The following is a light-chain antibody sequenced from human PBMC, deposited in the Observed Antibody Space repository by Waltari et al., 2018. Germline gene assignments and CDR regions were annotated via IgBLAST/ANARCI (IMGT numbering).Light chain of an antibody. V-gene: IGKV2-28*01. Sequence: DILMTQSPLSLPVTPGEPASISCRSSQSLLHSNGYNYLDWYLQKPGQSPQVLIYLGSKRDYGVPDRFSGSGSGTDFTMNISRVEAEDVGVYYCMQILQPARTFGQGTRLEIK. CDR1: QSLLHSNGYNY. CDR2: LGS. J-gene: IGKJ2*01. CDR3: MQILQPART.